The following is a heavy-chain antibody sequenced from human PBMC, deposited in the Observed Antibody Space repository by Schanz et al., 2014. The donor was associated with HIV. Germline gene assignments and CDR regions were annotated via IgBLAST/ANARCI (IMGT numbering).Heavy chain of an antibody. Sequence: QVHLEQSGAEVRKPGSSMKVSCKTSGGSFIDHAISWVRQAPGQGLEWMGWINPNSGGADSAQKFQGRVTMTRDTSISTAYLELSRLRSDDTAVYYCAREPNYSGFDPWGQGTLVTVSS. CDR3: AREPNYSGFDP. J-gene: IGHJ5*02. D-gene: IGHD5-12*01. V-gene: IGHV1-2*02. CDR2: INPNSGGA. CDR1: GGSFIDHA.